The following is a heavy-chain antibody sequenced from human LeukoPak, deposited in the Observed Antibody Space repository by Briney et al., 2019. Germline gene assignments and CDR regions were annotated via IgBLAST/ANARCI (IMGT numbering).Heavy chain of an antibody. J-gene: IGHJ4*02. CDR1: SGSISSYY. Sequence: SETLSLTCTVSSGSISSYYWSWIRQPPGKGLEWIGYIYYSGSTNYNPSLKSRVTISVDTSKNQFSLKLNSVTAADTAVYYCARSAKFEDTLDYWGQGTLSPSPQ. V-gene: IGHV4-59*01. CDR3: ARSAKFEDTLDY. CDR2: IYYSGST. D-gene: IGHD3-9*01.